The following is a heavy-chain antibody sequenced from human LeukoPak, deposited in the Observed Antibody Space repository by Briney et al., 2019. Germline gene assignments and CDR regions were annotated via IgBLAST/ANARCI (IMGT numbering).Heavy chain of an antibody. J-gene: IGHJ4*02. V-gene: IGHV4-34*01. CDR2: INHSGSA. Sequence: SETLSLTCAVYGGSFSGYYWTWIRQPPGKGLEWIGEINHSGSANYNPSLKSRVTISLDTSKNQFSLKLTSVTAADTAVYYCARGQGTVTTHWGQGTQVTVSS. D-gene: IGHD4-17*01. CDR1: GGSFSGYY. CDR3: ARGQGTVTTH.